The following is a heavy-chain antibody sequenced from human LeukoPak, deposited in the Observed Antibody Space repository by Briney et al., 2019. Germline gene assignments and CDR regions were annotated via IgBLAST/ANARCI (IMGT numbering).Heavy chain of an antibody. V-gene: IGHV3-9*01. J-gene: IGHJ6*02. CDR3: AKGWSPYLYGMDV. D-gene: IGHD2-2*01. Sequence: GGSLRLSCAASGFTFDDYAMHWVRQAPGKGLEWVSGITWNSGSIGYADSVKGRFTISRDNAKNSLFLQMNSLRVEDTALHYCAKGWSPYLYGMDVWGQGTTVTVSS. CDR2: ITWNSGSI. CDR1: GFTFDDYA.